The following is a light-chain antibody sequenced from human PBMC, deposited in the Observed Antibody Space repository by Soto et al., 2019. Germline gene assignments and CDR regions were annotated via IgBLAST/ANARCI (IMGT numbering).Light chain of an antibody. CDR3: SSYTSSSTLYV. CDR2: DVS. CDR1: SSDVGGSNY. Sequence: QSALTQPASVSGSPGQSITISCTGTSSDVGGSNYVSWYQQHPSKAPKLMIYDVSNRPSGVSNRFSGSKSGNTASLTISGLQAEDEADYYCSSYTSSSTLYVFGTGTKVTVL. J-gene: IGLJ1*01. V-gene: IGLV2-14*01.